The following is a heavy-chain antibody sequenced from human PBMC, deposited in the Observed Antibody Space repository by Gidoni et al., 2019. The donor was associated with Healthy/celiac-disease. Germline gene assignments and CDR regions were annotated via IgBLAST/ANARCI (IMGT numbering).Heavy chain of an antibody. V-gene: IGHV4-34*01. CDR1: GGSFSGYY. Sequence: QVQLQQWGAGLLKPSETLSLTCAVYGGSFSGYYWSWIRQPPGKGLEGIGEINHSGSTNYNPSLKSRVTISVDTSKNPFSLKLSSVTAADTAVYYCARWGFEYSSSSNAFDIWGQGTMVTVSS. J-gene: IGHJ3*02. CDR3: ARWGFEYSSSSNAFDI. CDR2: INHSGST. D-gene: IGHD6-6*01.